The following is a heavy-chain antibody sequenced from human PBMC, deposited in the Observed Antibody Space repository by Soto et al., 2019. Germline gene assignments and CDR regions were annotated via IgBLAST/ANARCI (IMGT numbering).Heavy chain of an antibody. Sequence: EVELLESGGGLVQPGGSLRLSCKASGFMFNNSAMTWVRQAPGQGLQWVASVSDNGGSRGGTYYADSVKGRFTISRDNSKNTLYLKRDSRTGADTAVYYCARAKAVVIAALDIWGQGTMVTVSS. CDR2: VSDNGGSRGGT. CDR1: GFMFNNSA. V-gene: IGHV3-23*01. D-gene: IGHD2-21*01. J-gene: IGHJ3*02. CDR3: ARAKAVVIAALDI.